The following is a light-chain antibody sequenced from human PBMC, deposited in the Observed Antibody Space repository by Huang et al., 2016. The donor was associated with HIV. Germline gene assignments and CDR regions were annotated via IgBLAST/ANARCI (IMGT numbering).Light chain of an antibody. CDR1: QSVGNY. CDR2: DTS. CDR3: RQRISGVT. Sequence: VLTQSPATLSWYPGERVTLSCRASQSVGNYIAWYQQHPGQSPKLLIYDTSNRAPCTPVRFSGSGSGTDFTLTNSSLESEDFAFYYCRQRISGVTFGGGTKVQVK. J-gene: IGKJ4*01. V-gene: IGKV3-11*01.